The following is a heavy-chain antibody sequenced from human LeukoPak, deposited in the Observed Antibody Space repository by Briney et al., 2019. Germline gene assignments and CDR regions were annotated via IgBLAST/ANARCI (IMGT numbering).Heavy chain of an antibody. V-gene: IGHV3-53*01. Sequence: GGSLRLSCAASGFTVSSNYMSWVRQAPGKGLEWVSVIYSGGSTYYADSVKGRFTISRDNSKNTLYLQMNSLRAEDTAVYYCARRRATYYYDSSRDFDYWGQGTLVTVSS. J-gene: IGHJ4*02. CDR2: IYSGGST. CDR3: ARRRATYYYDSSRDFDY. CDR1: GFTVSSNY. D-gene: IGHD3-22*01.